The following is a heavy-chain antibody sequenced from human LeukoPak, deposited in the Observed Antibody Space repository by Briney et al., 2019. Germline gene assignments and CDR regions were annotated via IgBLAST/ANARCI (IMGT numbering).Heavy chain of an antibody. D-gene: IGHD6-6*01. CDR3: AKVEEQLDTSGNDY. CDR1: GYTFTGYY. J-gene: IGHJ4*02. CDR2: INPNSGGT. V-gene: IGHV1-2*04. Sequence: ASVKVSCKASGYTFTGYYMHWVRQAPGQGLEWMGWINPNSGGTNYAQKFQGWVTMTRDTSISTAYMELSRLRSDDTAVYYCAKVEEQLDTSGNDYWGQGTLVTVSS.